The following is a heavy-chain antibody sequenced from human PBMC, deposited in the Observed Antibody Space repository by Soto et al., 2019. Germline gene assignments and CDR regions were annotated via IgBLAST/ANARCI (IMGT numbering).Heavy chain of an antibody. CDR2: IYYSGST. Sequence: QVQLQESGPGLVKPSQTLSLTCTVSGGSISSGDYYWSWIRQPPGKGLEWIGYIYYSGSTYYNPSLKSLVTISVHTSQNQFSLKLSSVTAADTAVYYCARVGFGELLAPGMDVWGQGTTVTVSS. D-gene: IGHD3-10*01. V-gene: IGHV4-30-4*01. J-gene: IGHJ6*02. CDR1: GGSISSGDYY. CDR3: ARVGFGELLAPGMDV.